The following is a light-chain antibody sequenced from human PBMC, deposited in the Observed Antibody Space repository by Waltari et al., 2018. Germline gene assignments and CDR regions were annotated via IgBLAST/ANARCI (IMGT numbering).Light chain of an antibody. J-gene: IGLJ2*01. CDR3: QSYDSSLSGVV. Sequence: QSVLTQPPSVSGAPGQRVTISCTGSSSTIGAGYDVPWYQQLPGTAPKLPIYGNSNRPSGVPDRFSGSKSGTSASLAITGLQAEDEADYYCQSYDSSLSGVVFGGGTKLTVL. V-gene: IGLV1-40*01. CDR2: GNS. CDR1: SSTIGAGYD.